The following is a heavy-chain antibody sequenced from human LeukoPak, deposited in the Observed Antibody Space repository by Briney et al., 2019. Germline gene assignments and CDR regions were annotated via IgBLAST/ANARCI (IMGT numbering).Heavy chain of an antibody. CDR3: ARKYYDFWSGYISP. J-gene: IGHJ5*02. D-gene: IGHD3-3*01. Sequence: PSETLSLTCTVSGGSISSSSYYWGWIRQPPGKGLEWIGSIYYSGSTYYNPSLKSRVTISVDTSKNQLSLKLSSVTAADTAVYYCARKYYDFWSGYISPWSQGTLVTVSS. CDR2: IYYSGST. CDR1: GGSISSSSYY. V-gene: IGHV4-39*01.